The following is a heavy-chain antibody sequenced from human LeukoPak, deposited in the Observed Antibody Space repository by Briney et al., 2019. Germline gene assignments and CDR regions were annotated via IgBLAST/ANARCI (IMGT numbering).Heavy chain of an antibody. CDR1: GFTFSNYW. D-gene: IGHD3-16*01. CDR2: IKEDGSEK. CDR3: ARVVDYGWFDP. J-gene: IGHJ5*02. V-gene: IGHV3-7*01. Sequence: PGGSLRLSCAASGFTFSNYWMSWVRQAPGKGLEWVANIKEDGSEKYYVDSVKGRFTISRDNAKNSLYLQMNSVRDEDTAVYYCARVVDYGWFDPWGQGTLVAVSS.